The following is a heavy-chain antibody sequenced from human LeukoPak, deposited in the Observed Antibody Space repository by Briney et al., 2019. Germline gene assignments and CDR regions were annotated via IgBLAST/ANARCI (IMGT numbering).Heavy chain of an antibody. CDR3: ARSSGWWSLDY. Sequence: PGGSLRLSCAASGFTFSTASLHWVRQAPGKGLEWVSAFDTGFGTYYPDSLKGRFTISRDNSKNTPFLQMNSLRAEDTAVYYCARSSGWWSLDYWGQGTLVTVSS. CDR2: FDTGFGT. J-gene: IGHJ4*02. CDR1: GFTFSTAS. D-gene: IGHD6-19*01. V-gene: IGHV3-23*01.